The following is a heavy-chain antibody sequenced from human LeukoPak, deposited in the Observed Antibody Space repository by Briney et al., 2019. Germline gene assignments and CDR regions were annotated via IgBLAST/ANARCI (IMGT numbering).Heavy chain of an antibody. CDR1: GFTFSSYA. V-gene: IGHV3-30*18. J-gene: IGHJ4*02. CDR3: AKDALYYYDSTPQY. Sequence: GGSLRLSCAASGFTFSSYAMRWVRQAPGKGLEWVAVISYDGSNKYYADSVKGRFTISRDNSKNTLYLQMNSLRAEDTAVYYCAKDALYYYDSTPQYWGQGTLVTVSS. D-gene: IGHD3-22*01. CDR2: ISYDGSNK.